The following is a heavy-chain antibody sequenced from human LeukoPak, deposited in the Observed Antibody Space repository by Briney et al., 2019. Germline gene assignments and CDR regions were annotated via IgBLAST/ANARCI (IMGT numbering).Heavy chain of an antibody. J-gene: IGHJ6*02. CDR2: IKQDGSEK. V-gene: IGHV3-7*04. CDR1: GFTFSGYW. D-gene: IGHD2-15*01. CDR3: ARHDIVVMHGMDV. Sequence: PGGSLRLSCAASGFTFSGYWMSWVRQAPGKGLEWVANIKQDGSEKYYVDSVKGRFTISRDNAKNSLFLQMNSLRAEDTAVYYCARHDIVVMHGMDVWGQGTTVTVSS.